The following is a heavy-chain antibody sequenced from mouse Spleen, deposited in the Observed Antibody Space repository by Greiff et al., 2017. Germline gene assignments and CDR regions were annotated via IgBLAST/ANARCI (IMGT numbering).Heavy chain of an antibody. CDR1: GYTFTDYY. J-gene: IGHJ1*03. CDR2: INTYNGGT. Sequence: EVQLQQSGPVLVKPGASVKMSCKASGYTFTDYYMNWVKQSHGKSLEWIGVINTYNGGTSYNQKFKGKATLTVDKSSSTAYMELNSLTSEDSAVYYCAREGTVVAPRYFDVWGTGTTVTVSS. V-gene: IGHV1-19*01. CDR3: AREGTVVAPRYFDV. D-gene: IGHD1-1*01.